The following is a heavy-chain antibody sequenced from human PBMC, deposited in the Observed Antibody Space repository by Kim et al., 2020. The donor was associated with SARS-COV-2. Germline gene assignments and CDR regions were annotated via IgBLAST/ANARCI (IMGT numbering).Heavy chain of an antibody. J-gene: IGHJ4*02. CDR1: NGILKNYY. CDR3: ARVVAVAPRYFDY. D-gene: IGHD6-19*01. Sequence: SETLSLTCTVSNGILKNYYWSWIRQPPGKGLEWLGNIFYNGSPNYNPSLESRVTMSVDTSQNQFSLKLRSMTAADTAVYYCARVVAVAPRYFDYWGQGILVTVSS. V-gene: IGHV4-59*01. CDR2: IFYNGSP.